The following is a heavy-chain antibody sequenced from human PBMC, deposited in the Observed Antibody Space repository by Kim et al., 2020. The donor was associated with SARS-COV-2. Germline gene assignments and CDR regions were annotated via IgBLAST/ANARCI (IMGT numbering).Heavy chain of an antibody. CDR3: AREIPDVWFGELFGGAFDI. J-gene: IGHJ3*02. CDR2: ISSSSSYI. V-gene: IGHV3-21*01. D-gene: IGHD3-10*01. CDR1: GFTFSSYS. Sequence: GGSLRLSCAASGFTFSSYSMNWVRQAPGKGLEWVSSISSSSSYIYYADSVKGRFTISRDNAKNSLYLQMNSLRAEDTAVYYCAREIPDVWFGELFGGAFDIWGQGTMVTVSS.